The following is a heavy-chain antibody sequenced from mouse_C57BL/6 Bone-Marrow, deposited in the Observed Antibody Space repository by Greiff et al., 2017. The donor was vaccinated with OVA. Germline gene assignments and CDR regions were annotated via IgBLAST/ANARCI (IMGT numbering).Heavy chain of an antibody. J-gene: IGHJ2*01. V-gene: IGHV1-78*01. CDR1: GYTFTDHT. D-gene: IGHD3-2*02. CDR3: AREGYSSGVFDY. Sequence: QVQLQQSDAELVKPGASVTISCKVSGYTFTDHTIHWMKQRPEQGLEWIGYIYPRDGSTKYTEKFKGKATLTADKSSSTAYMQLNSLTSEDSAVYYCAREGYSSGVFDYWGQGTTLTVSS. CDR2: IYPRDGST.